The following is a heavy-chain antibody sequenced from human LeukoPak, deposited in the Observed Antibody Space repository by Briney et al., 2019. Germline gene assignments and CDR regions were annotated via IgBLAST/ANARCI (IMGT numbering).Heavy chain of an antibody. V-gene: IGHV1-69*13. CDR1: GATFSSYA. D-gene: IGHD4-17*01. CDR3: ARDLMTTVTTGEFDP. CDR2: IIPIFGTA. J-gene: IGHJ5*02. Sequence: ASVKVSCKASGATFSSYAISWVRQAPGQGLEWLGGIIPIFGTANYAQKFQGRVTITADESTSTAYMELSSLRSEDTAVYYCARDLMTTVTTGEFDPWGQGTLVTVSS.